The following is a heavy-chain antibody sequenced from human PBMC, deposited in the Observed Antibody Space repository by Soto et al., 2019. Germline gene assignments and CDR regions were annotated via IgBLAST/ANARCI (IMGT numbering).Heavy chain of an antibody. V-gene: IGHV3-11*01. CDR2: ISSSGSTI. Sequence: QVQLVESGGGLVKPGGSLRLSCAASGFTFSDYYMSWIRQAPGKGLEWVSYISSSGSTIYYADSVKGRFTISRDNAKNSLYLQMNSLRAEDTAVYYCARDRPWEQWLVAYYYYGMDVWGQGTTVTVSS. D-gene: IGHD6-19*01. J-gene: IGHJ6*02. CDR1: GFTFSDYY. CDR3: ARDRPWEQWLVAYYYYGMDV.